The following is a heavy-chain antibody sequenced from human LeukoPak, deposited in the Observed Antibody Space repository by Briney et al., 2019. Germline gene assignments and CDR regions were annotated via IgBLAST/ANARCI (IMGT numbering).Heavy chain of an antibody. CDR2: IYHSGST. Sequence: SETLSLTCTVSGGSISSGGYYWSWIRQPPGKGLEWIGYIYHSGSTYYNPSLKSRVTISVDRSKNQFSLKLSSVTAADTAVYYRARRTILGVVILFDYWGQGTLVTVSS. J-gene: IGHJ4*02. CDR3: ARRTILGVVILFDY. CDR1: GGSISSGGYY. D-gene: IGHD3-3*01. V-gene: IGHV4-30-2*01.